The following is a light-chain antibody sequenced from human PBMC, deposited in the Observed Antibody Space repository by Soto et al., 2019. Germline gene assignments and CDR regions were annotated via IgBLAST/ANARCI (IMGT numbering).Light chain of an antibody. CDR1: TSDVGGYTY. Sequence: QSALTQPASVSGSPGQSITISCTGTTSDVGGYTYVSWYQQHPGKAPKLMIYDVSNRPSGVSNRFSGSKSGNTASLTISGLQADDEADYYCSSYTSSSTPDVFGTGTKLTVL. CDR3: SSYTSSSTPDV. V-gene: IGLV2-14*03. J-gene: IGLJ1*01. CDR2: DVS.